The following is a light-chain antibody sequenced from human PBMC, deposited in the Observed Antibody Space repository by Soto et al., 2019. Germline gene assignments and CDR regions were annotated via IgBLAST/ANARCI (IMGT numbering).Light chain of an antibody. J-gene: IGLJ2*01. Sequence: QSALTQPASVSGSPGQSITISCTGTSNDIGANDYVSWYQHHPGQAPKILIYEAANRPSGVSHRFSGSKSGNTASLTISGLQAEDEPDYFCTSYTSTSTLVFGGGTKLTVL. CDR2: EAA. CDR1: SNDIGANDY. V-gene: IGLV2-14*01. CDR3: TSYTSTSTLV.